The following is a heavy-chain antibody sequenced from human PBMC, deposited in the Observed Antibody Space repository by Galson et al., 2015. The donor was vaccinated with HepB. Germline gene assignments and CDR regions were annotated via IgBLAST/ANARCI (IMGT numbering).Heavy chain of an antibody. D-gene: IGHD3-22*01. CDR1: GFTSSSYW. CDR2: INSDGSST. Sequence: SLRLSCAASGFTSSSYWMHWVRQAPGKGLVWVSRINSDGSSTSYADSVKGRFTISRDNAKNTLYLQMNSLRAEDTAVYYCARVSTNYYDSSDSGFQHWGQGTLVTVSS. V-gene: IGHV3-74*01. CDR3: ARVSTNYYDSSDSGFQH. J-gene: IGHJ1*01.